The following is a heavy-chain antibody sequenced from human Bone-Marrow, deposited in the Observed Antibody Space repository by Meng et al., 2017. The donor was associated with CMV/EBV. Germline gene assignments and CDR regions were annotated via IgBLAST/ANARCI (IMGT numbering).Heavy chain of an antibody. CDR2: IYYSGST. Sequence: LRLSCTVSGGSISSGGYYWSWIRQLPGNGLEWIGYIYYSGSTYYNPSLKSRLTISVDTSKNQFSLKLSSVTAADTAVYYCARGGSTRGYPIFDYWGQGTRVTVSS. V-gene: IGHV4-31*03. J-gene: IGHJ4*02. CDR1: GGSISSGGYY. D-gene: IGHD2-2*01. CDR3: ARGGSTRGYPIFDY.